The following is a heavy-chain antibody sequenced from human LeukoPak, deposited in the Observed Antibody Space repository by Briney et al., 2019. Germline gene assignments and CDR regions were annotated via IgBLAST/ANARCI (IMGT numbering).Heavy chain of an antibody. D-gene: IGHD4-17*01. CDR2: ISSNGGST. Sequence: PGGSLRLSCAASGFTFSSYWMSWVRQAPGKGLEYVSAISSNGGSTYYANSVKGRFTISRDNSKNTLYLQMGSLRAEDMAVYYCARDSYGLWGQGTLVTVSS. CDR1: GFTFSSYW. CDR3: ARDSYGL. J-gene: IGHJ4*02. V-gene: IGHV3-64*01.